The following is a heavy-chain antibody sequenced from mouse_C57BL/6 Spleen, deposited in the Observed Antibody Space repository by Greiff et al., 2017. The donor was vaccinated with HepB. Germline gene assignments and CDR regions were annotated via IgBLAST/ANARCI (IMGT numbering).Heavy chain of an antibody. V-gene: IGHV1-85*01. CDR2: IYRRDGST. CDR1: GYTFTSDD. D-gene: IGHD1-1*01. J-gene: IGHJ4*01. Sequence: VKLQESGPELVKPGASVKLSCKASGYTFTSDDINWVKQRPGQGLEWIGWIYRRDGSTKYNEKFKGKATLTVDTSSSTAYMELHSLTSEDSAVYFCAREGSHLLLRSYYAMDYWGQGTSVTVSS. CDR3: AREGSHLLLRSYYAMDY.